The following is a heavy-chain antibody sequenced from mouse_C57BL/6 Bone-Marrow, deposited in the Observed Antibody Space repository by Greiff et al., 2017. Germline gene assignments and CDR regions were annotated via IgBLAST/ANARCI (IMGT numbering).Heavy chain of an antibody. J-gene: IGHJ2*01. CDR2: ISDGGSYT. CDR1: GFTFSSYA. CDR3: ARQAIYDGYYVVDY. Sequence: EVKLMESGGGLVKPGGSLKLSCAASGFTFSSYAMSWVRQTPEKRLEWVATISDGGSYTYYPDNVKGRFPISRDNAKNNLYLQMSHLKSEDTAMYYCARQAIYDGYYVVDYWGQGTTLTVSS. V-gene: IGHV5-4*03. D-gene: IGHD2-3*01.